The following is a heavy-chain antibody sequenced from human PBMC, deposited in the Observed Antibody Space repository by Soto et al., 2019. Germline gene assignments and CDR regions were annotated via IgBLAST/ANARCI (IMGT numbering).Heavy chain of an antibody. CDR2: IYYSGST. V-gene: IGHV4-31*02. CDR3: ASFGLLYYYGMDV. D-gene: IGHD3-10*01. Sequence: TWETLSLPWTVSGGSISRGGYYWSWIRQHPGKGLEWIGYIYYSGSTYYNPSLKSRVTISVDTSKNQFSLKLSSVTAADTAVYYCASFGLLYYYGMDVWGQGTTVTVSS. CDR1: GGSISRGGYY. J-gene: IGHJ6*02.